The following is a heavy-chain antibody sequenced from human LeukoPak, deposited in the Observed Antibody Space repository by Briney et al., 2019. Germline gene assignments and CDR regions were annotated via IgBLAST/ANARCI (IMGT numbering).Heavy chain of an antibody. Sequence: GSLRLSCADSVVTFSKAWMSWGRQAPGKGLEWVGRIKSKTDCGPTDYAAPVKGRFTLSREDSKNTLYLQMNSLKTEDRAVYYCTTGLRQWLVPPFDYWGQGTLVTVSS. CDR3: TTGLRQWLVPPFDY. V-gene: IGHV3-15*01. J-gene: IGHJ4*02. CDR2: IKSKTDCGPT. CDR1: VVTFSKAW. D-gene: IGHD6-19*01.